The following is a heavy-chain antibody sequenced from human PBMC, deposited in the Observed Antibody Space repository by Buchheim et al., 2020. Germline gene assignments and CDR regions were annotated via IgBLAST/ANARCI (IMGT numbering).Heavy chain of an antibody. CDR1: GFTFSSYG. CDR3: AKSLPSSGWYDNYYYGMDV. J-gene: IGHJ6*02. CDR2: ISYDGSNK. Sequence: QVQLVESGGGVVQPGRSLRLSCAASGFTFSSYGMHWVRQAPGKGLEWVAVISYDGSNKYYADSVKGRFTISRDNSKNTLYLQMNSLRAEDTAVYYCAKSLPSSGWYDNYYYGMDVWGQGTT. V-gene: IGHV3-30*18. D-gene: IGHD6-19*01.